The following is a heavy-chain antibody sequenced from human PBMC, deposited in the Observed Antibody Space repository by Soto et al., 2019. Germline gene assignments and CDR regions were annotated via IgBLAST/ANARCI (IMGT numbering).Heavy chain of an antibody. Sequence: RKICCKGLGYSVTSYWIGWVRQMPGKGLEWMGIIYPGDSDTRYSPSFQGQVTISADKSISTAYLQWSSLKASDTAMYYCARTPRRDYYYGMDVWGQGTTVTVSS. V-gene: IGHV5-51*01. J-gene: IGHJ6*02. CDR3: ARTPRRDYYYGMDV. D-gene: IGHD2-15*01. CDR1: GYSVTSYW. CDR2: IYPGDSDT.